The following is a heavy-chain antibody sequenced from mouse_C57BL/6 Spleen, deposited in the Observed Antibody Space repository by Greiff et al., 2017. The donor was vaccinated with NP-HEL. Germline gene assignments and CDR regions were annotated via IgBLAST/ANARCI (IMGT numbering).Heavy chain of an antibody. D-gene: IGHD2-3*01. CDR1: GYTFTDYE. V-gene: IGHV1-15*01. J-gene: IGHJ2*01. CDR3: TRRWAYDGYEYYFDY. CDR2: IDPETGGT. Sequence: QVQLQQSGAELVRPGASVTLSCKASGYTFTDYEMHWVKQTPVHGLEWIGAIDPETGGTAYNQKFKGKAILTADKSSSTAYMELRSLTSEDSAVYYCTRRWAYDGYEYYFDYWGQGTTLTVSS.